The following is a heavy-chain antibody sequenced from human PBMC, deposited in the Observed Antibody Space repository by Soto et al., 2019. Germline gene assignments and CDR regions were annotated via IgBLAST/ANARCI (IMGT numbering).Heavy chain of an antibody. CDR3: AREGYYDFWSGYYYYGMDV. D-gene: IGHD3-3*01. J-gene: IGHJ6*02. V-gene: IGHV6-1*01. CDR1: GDSVSSNSAA. CDR2: TYYRSKWYN. Sequence: PSETLSLTCAISGDSVSSNSAAWNWIRQSPSRGLEWLGRTYYRSKWYNDYAVSVKSRITINPDTSKNQLSLQLNSVTPEDTAVYYCAREGYYDFWSGYYYYGMDVWGQGTTVSVSS.